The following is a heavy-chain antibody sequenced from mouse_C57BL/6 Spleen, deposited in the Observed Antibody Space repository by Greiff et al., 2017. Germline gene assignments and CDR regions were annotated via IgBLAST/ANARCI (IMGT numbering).Heavy chain of an antibody. V-gene: IGHV1-61*01. CDR2: IYPSDSET. D-gene: IGHD2-5*01. Sequence: QVHLQQPGAELVRPGSSVKLSCKASGYTFTSYWMDWVKQRPGQGLEWIGNIYPSDSETHYNQKFKDKATLTVDKSSSTAYMQLSSLTSEDSAVYYCARGAYYSNPYYFDYWGQGTTLTVSS. J-gene: IGHJ2*01. CDR1: GYTFTSYW. CDR3: ARGAYYSNPYYFDY.